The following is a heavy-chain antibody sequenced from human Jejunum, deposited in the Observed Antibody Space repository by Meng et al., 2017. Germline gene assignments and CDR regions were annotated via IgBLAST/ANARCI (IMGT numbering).Heavy chain of an antibody. CDR3: ASDRITD. Sequence: EVQLVGSGGGLVQPGGSLRLSCAASVFTFSSHWMHWVRQAPGKGLVWLSRVSTDGTITNYADSVKGRFTISRDNAKDTVFLEMNSLRVEDTAVYYCASDRITDWGQGTLVTVSS. V-gene: IGHV3-74*01. CDR2: VSTDGTIT. D-gene: IGHD3-16*01. CDR1: VFTFSSHW. J-gene: IGHJ1*01.